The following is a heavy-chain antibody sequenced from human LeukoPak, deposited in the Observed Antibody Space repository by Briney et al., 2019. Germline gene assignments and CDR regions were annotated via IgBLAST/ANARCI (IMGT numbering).Heavy chain of an antibody. J-gene: IGHJ4*02. D-gene: IGHD3-3*01. CDR3: VRDHFFWNNGRGFPQFDY. Sequence: WASVKVSCKVSGYTITAFGMSWVRQAPGQGHEWVGWINTHNGDTNYAQKFQGRVTLTTDTYTNTAYMELRSLRSEDTAMYYCVRDHFFWNNGRGFPQFDYWGQGTLVIVSS. CDR2: INTHNGDT. CDR1: GYTITAFG. V-gene: IGHV1-18*01.